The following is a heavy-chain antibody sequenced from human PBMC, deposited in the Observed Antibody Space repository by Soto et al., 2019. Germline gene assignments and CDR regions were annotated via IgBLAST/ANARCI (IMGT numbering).Heavy chain of an antibody. Sequence: EVQLVESGGGLVKPGGSLRLSCAASGFTFSSYTMNWVRQAPGKGLEWVSSISFSSTNIHYADSIKGRFTISRDNAKNSRYLQMNSRRAEDTAVYYCARGAGDLPYWGQGTLVTVSS. V-gene: IGHV3-21*01. J-gene: IGHJ4*02. CDR3: ARGAGDLPY. CDR2: ISFSSTNI. D-gene: IGHD7-27*01. CDR1: GFTFSSYT.